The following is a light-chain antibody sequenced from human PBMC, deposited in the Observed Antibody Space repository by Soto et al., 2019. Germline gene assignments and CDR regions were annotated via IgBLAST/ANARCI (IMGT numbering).Light chain of an antibody. CDR1: QGIGID. CDR2: GAS. V-gene: IGKV1-17*01. Sequence: DIQMTQSPSSLSASVGDRVTITCRASQGIGIDLGWYQQKPGKAPKRLIYGASSLQSGVPSRFSGSGSGTEFTLTISSVQPEDFATYYCLQHDTYPLTFGGGTKVEIK. CDR3: LQHDTYPLT. J-gene: IGKJ4*01.